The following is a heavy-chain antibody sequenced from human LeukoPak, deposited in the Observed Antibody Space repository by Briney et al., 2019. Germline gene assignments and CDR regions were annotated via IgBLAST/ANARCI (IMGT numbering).Heavy chain of an antibody. J-gene: IGHJ4*02. D-gene: IGHD4/OR15-4a*01. V-gene: IGHV3-30*02. CDR3: AKDGANWNFDY. CDR2: IPFDGSDK. Sequence: GGSLRLSCAASGFTFSRSVMHWVRQAPGKGLEWVAFIPFDGSDKYYADSVKGRFTISRDNSKNTLYLEMNSLRAEDTAVYYCAKDGANWNFDYWGQGTLVTVSS. CDR1: GFTFSRSV.